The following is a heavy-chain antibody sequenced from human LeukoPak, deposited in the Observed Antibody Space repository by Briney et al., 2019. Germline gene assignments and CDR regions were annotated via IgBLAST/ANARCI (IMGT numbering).Heavy chain of an antibody. CDR2: IILIFGTA. Sequence: ASVKVSCKASGGTFSSYAISWVRQAPGPGLRWMGGIILIFGTANYAQKFQGRVTITTDESPSTAYMELSSLRSEDTAVYYCARDHRIAAAGTRLWFDPWGQGTLVTVSS. CDR3: ARDHRIAAAGTRLWFDP. J-gene: IGHJ5*02. D-gene: IGHD6-13*01. V-gene: IGHV1-69*05. CDR1: GGTFSSYA.